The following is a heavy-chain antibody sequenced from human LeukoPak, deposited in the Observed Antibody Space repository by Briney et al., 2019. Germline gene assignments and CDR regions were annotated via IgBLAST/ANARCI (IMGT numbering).Heavy chain of an antibody. J-gene: IGHJ4*02. CDR1: GFTFSSYA. Sequence: GGSLRLSCAASGFTFSSYAMSWVRQTPGKGLEWVSGISGSGGTTYYADSVRGRFTISRDNSKNILYLQMNSLRAEDTAIYYCARHTYDILTGEKDWGQGTLVTVSS. CDR2: ISGSGGTT. V-gene: IGHV3-23*01. CDR3: ARHTYDILTGEKD. D-gene: IGHD3-9*01.